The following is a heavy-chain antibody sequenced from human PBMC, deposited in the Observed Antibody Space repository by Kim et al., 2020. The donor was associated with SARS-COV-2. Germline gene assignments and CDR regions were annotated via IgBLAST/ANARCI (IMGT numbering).Heavy chain of an antibody. J-gene: IGHJ6*02. D-gene: IGHD3-10*01. CDR1: GGTFSSYA. Sequence: SVKVSCKASGGTFSSYAISWVRQAPGQGLEWMGRIIPILGIANYAQKFQGRVTITADKSTSTAYMELSSLRSEDTAVYYCADKGGETPRGSVEVYYYYGMDVWGQGTTVTVSS. CDR2: IIPILGIA. V-gene: IGHV1-69*04. CDR3: ADKGGETPRGSVEVYYYYGMDV.